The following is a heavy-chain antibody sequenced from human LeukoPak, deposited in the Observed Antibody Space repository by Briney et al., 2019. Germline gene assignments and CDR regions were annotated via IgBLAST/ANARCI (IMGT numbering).Heavy chain of an antibody. CDR1: RGSISSAGYY. CDR2: VYTSGRT. CDR3: ARGSNWNSYDY. Sequence: SQTLSLTCTVSRGSISSAGYYWSWIRQPAGKGLEWIGRVYTSGRTNYIPSLKSRVTISLDTSNKQFSLKLSSVTAADTAVYYCARGSNWNSYDYWGQGTLVTVSS. D-gene: IGHD1-1*01. V-gene: IGHV4-61*02. J-gene: IGHJ4*02.